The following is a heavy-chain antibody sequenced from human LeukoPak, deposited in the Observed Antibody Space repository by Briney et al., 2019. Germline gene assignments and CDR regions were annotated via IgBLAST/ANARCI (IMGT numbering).Heavy chain of an antibody. Sequence: GGSLRLSCAASGFALSDYAINWVRQAPGKGLEWVSSISSGATYIYYADSMRGRFTISRDSAKDSVSLQMNSLRAEDTAVYYCAKDGVAVAGRYYYYMDVWGKGTTVTVSS. CDR3: AKDGVAVAGRYYYYMDV. CDR2: ISSGATYI. V-gene: IGHV3-21*04. D-gene: IGHD6-19*01. J-gene: IGHJ6*03. CDR1: GFALSDYA.